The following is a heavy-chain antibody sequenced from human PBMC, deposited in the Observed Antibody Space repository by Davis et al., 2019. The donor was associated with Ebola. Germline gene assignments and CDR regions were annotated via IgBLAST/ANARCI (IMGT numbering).Heavy chain of an antibody. D-gene: IGHD2-2*01. CDR3: ARHGLVVPAALDY. J-gene: IGHJ4*02. CDR2: INHSGRT. CDR1: GGSFSGYY. V-gene: IGHV4-34*01. Sequence: SETLSLTCAVYGGSFSGYYCSWIRQPPGKGLEWIGEINHSGRTNYNPSLKSRITISVSTSKNQFSLKLSSVTAADTAVYYCARHGLVVPAALDYWGQGTLVTVSS.